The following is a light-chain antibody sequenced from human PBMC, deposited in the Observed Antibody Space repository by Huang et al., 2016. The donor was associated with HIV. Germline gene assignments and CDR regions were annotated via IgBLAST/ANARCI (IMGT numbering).Light chain of an antibody. CDR3: QQSHSIPHT. CDR2: GAS. V-gene: IGKV1-39*01. CDR1: DNLANS. J-gene: IGKJ2*01. Sequence: DIQMTQSPSSLSASVGDRVTITCRTSDNLANSLNWYQQKSGAAPVLLIYGASNLQTGVSWRFSGGGSGTDFTLTITNLRPEDFATYYCQQSHSIPHTFGQGTRLE.